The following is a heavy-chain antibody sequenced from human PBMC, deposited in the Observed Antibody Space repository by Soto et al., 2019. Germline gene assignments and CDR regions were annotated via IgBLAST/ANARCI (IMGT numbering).Heavy chain of an antibody. J-gene: IGHJ4*02. CDR3: AKDSDYADSYFEY. CDR1: GFIFSTYA. CDR2: IGGSGGST. D-gene: IGHD4-17*01. Sequence: EVQLLESGGGLVQPGGSLRLSCAASGFIFSTYAMSWVRQAPGKGLEWVSAIGGSGGSTYYADSVKGRFTISRDNSKYALYLQMNSLRAEDSAVYFCAKDSDYADSYFEYWGQGTLVTVSS. V-gene: IGHV3-23*01.